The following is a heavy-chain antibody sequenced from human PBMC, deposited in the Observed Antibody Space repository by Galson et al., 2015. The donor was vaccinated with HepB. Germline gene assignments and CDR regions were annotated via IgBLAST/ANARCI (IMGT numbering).Heavy chain of an antibody. J-gene: IGHJ4*02. Sequence: SLRLSCAASGFTFSSYGMHWVRQAPGKGLEWVAVISYDGSNKYYADSVKGRFTISRDNSKNTLYLQMNSLRAEDTAVYYCATLATPYSHFDYWGQGTLVTVSS. D-gene: IGHD5-24*01. V-gene: IGHV3-30*03. CDR1: GFTFSSYG. CDR2: ISYDGSNK. CDR3: ATLATPYSHFDY.